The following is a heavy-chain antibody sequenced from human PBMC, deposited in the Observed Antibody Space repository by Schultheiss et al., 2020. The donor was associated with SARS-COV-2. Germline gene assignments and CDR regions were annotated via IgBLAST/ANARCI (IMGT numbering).Heavy chain of an antibody. CDR3: ARAVAGYFDY. J-gene: IGHJ4*02. CDR2: MNPNSGNT. CDR1: GDTFTRNG. Sequence: ASVKVSCNTSGDTFTRNGFSWVRQAPGQGLEWMGWMNPNSGNTGYAQKFQGRVTMTRNTSISTAYMELSSLRSDDTAVYYCARAVAGYFDYWGQGTLVTVSS. V-gene: IGHV1-8*01. D-gene: IGHD6-19*01.